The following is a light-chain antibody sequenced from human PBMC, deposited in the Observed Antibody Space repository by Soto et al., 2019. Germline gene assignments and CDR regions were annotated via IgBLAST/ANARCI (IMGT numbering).Light chain of an antibody. V-gene: IGKV3-15*01. CDR1: QSVSTK. J-gene: IGKJ5*01. CDR3: QQYHNWPPIT. Sequence: ILMTQSPATLSVSPGEPATLSCSASQSVSTKLAWYQQKPRQAPRLIINDASTRATGVPARFSGWGSGTEFTLTISSLQSEDFAVYYCQQYHNWPPITFGQGTRLEIK. CDR2: DAS.